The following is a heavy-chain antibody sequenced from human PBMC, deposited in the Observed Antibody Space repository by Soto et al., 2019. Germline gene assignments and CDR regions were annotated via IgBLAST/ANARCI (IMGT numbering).Heavy chain of an antibody. D-gene: IGHD6-19*01. CDR2: IIPILGTA. CDR3: ARVAETGYTSGWYDFDY. J-gene: IGHJ4*02. V-gene: IGHV1-69*14. Sequence: QVQLVQSGADVKKPGSSVKVSCEVSGGTFSNYAFTWVRQGPGQGLEWMGGIIPILGTANYARQFKGRVAISADKSTTTTYMELSNLTSEDTAVYYCARVAETGYTSGWYDFDYWGQGSLVTVSS. CDR1: GGTFSNYA.